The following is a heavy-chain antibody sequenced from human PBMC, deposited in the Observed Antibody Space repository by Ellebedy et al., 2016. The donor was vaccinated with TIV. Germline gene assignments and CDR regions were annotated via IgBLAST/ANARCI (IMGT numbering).Heavy chain of an antibody. CDR2: FGVSGDTT. D-gene: IGHD1-14*01. CDR1: GFTFSSYA. J-gene: IGHJ4*02. V-gene: IGHV3-23*01. Sequence: GESLKISCAPSGFTFSSYAMSWVRQAPGKGLAWVSGFGVSGDTTYYADSVKGRFTVSRDNSKNTLYLQMNSQRVEDTAMYYCARGKSGTYIHHAFDWWGQGTLVTVSS. CDR3: ARGKSGTYIHHAFDW.